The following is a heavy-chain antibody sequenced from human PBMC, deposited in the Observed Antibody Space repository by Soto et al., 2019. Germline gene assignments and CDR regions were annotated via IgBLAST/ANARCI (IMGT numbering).Heavy chain of an antibody. V-gene: IGHV3-23*01. J-gene: IGHJ4*02. D-gene: IGHD1-20*01. CDR2: ISVTGGGGS. Sequence: GGSLRLSCVASGFTFSNYAMSWVRQAPGKGLEWVSSISVTGGGGSYYADSVRGRFTISRDDSKNTVSLQMNSLRADDTAVYYCAAAVSGMTPRFDYWGQGTLVTVSS. CDR3: AAAVSGMTPRFDY. CDR1: GFTFSNYA.